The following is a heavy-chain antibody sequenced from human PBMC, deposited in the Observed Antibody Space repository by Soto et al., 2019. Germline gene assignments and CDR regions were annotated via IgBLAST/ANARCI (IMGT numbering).Heavy chain of an antibody. D-gene: IGHD2-2*01. CDR1: GGSISGYY. CDR3: AKDGGPVYCNSPGCSAKHFDY. CDR2: MYNTGST. Sequence: SETLSLTCTVSGGSISGYYWSWIRQPPGKGLEWIGYMYNTGSTVYNPSFKSRVTISVDTSKNQFSLKLNSVTAEDTAVYYCAKDGGPVYCNSPGCSAKHFDYWGQGTLVTVSS. J-gene: IGHJ4*02. V-gene: IGHV4-59*01.